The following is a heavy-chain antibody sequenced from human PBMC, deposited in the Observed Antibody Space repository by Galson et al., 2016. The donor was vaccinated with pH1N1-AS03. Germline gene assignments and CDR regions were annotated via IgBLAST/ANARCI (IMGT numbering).Heavy chain of an antibody. CDR3: VRHQGIAPSGPNDSFDM. J-gene: IGHJ3*02. Sequence: SLRLSCAASGFNFDDYYMSWIRQAPGKGLEWVSYMSSKSTYTNSADSVKGRFTISRDNARNSLFLQLDSLRAEDTAVYFCVRHQGIAPSGPNDSFDMWGQGTMVTGSS. V-gene: IGHV3-11*06. CDR1: GFNFDDYY. D-gene: IGHD6-13*01. CDR2: MSSKSTYT.